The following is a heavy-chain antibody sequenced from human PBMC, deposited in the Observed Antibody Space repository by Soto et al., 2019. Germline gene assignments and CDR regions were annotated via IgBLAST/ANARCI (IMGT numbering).Heavy chain of an antibody. CDR3: ARTSYDSSGTAADP. J-gene: IGHJ5*02. CDR2: IYYSGST. Sequence: QVQLQESGPGLVKPSQTLSLTCTVSGGSISSGGYYWSWIRQHPGKGLEWIGYIYYSGSTYYNPSLKSRVTISVDKCKNQFSLKLSSVTAADTAVYYCARTSYDSSGTAADPWGQGTLVTVSS. CDR1: GGSISSGGYY. V-gene: IGHV4-31*03. D-gene: IGHD3-22*01.